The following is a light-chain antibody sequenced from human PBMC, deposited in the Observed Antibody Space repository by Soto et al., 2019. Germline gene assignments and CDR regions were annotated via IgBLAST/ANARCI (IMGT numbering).Light chain of an antibody. CDR3: QQYGSSIT. V-gene: IGKV3-20*01. CDR1: QSVSSSH. J-gene: IGKJ5*01. Sequence: EIVLTQSPCTLSLSPGERATLSCRASQSVSSSHLAWYQHKPGQAPRLLIYAASSRATGIPDRFSGSGSGTDFTLIIKRLEPEDFAVYYCQQYGSSITFGQGTRLEIK. CDR2: AAS.